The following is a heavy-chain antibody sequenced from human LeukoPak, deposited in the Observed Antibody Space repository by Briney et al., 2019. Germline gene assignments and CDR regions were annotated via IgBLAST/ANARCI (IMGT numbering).Heavy chain of an antibody. CDR1: GFTFSSYE. V-gene: IGHV3-48*03. J-gene: IGHJ4*02. Sequence: GGSLRLSCAASGFTFSSYEMNWVRQAPGKGLEWLSYMSSGGSAIFYADSVKGRFTISRDNAKNSLYLQMISLRAEDTALYYCTRGPSDYWGQGTLVTVSS. CDR3: TRGPSDY. CDR2: MSSGGSAI.